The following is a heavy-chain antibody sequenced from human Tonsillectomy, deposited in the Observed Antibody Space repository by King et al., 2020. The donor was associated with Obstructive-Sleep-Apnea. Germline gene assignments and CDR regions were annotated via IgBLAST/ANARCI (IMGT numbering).Heavy chain of an antibody. CDR3: ARVPISH. D-gene: IGHD3-3*02. CDR1: GFIFMSYW. Sequence: EVQLVESGGGLVQPGGSLRLSCKASGFIFMSYWMNLVRRAPGKGLEWVASINYDGSGKKYVDSVKGRFIISRDNAKNLLFLEMNSLTAEDTAVYFCARVPISHWGQGILVAVSS. J-gene: IGHJ4*02. V-gene: IGHV3-7*03. CDR2: INYDGSGK.